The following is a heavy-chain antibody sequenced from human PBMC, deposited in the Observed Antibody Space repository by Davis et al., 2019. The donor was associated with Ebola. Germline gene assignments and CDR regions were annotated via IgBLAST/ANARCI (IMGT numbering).Heavy chain of an antibody. CDR1: GYTFTTYG. J-gene: IGHJ6*02. D-gene: IGHD5-24*01. V-gene: IGHV1-18*01. CDR2: ISAYNGNT. CDR3: ARERPRDYHYYYGLDV. Sequence: ASVKVSCKASGYTFTTYGISWVRQAPGQGLEWMGWISAYNGNTHHAQKFQDRVTMTTDTSTSTAYMELRSLTSNDTAVYYCARERPRDYHYYYGLDVWGQGTTVSVSS.